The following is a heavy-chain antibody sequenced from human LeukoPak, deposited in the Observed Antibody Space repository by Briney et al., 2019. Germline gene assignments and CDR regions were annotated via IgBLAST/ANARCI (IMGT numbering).Heavy chain of an antibody. CDR2: IYHSGST. V-gene: IGHV4-30-2*01. CDR3: ARVLNDYGDYALDY. J-gene: IGHJ4*02. CDR1: GGSISSGGYS. D-gene: IGHD4-17*01. Sequence: SETLSLTCAVSGGSISSGGYSWSWIRQPPGKGLEWIGYIYHSGSTYYNPSLKSRVTISVDRSKNQFSLKLSSVTAADTAVYYCARVLNDYGDYALDYWGQGTLVTVSS.